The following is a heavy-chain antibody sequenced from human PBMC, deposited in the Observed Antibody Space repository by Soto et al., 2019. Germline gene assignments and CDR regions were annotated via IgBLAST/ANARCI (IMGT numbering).Heavy chain of an antibody. V-gene: IGHV3-23*01. CDR1: GFTFSSYA. Sequence: GGSLRLSSAASGFTFSSYAMNRVRQAPGKGLEWVSGISGGGDRTYYADSVRGRFTISRDNSKNTMYLQMNSLRVEDTAVYYCAKDASVVPAATFYYWGQGTVVTVSS. CDR3: AKDASVVPAATFYY. J-gene: IGHJ4*02. CDR2: ISGGGDRT. D-gene: IGHD2-2*01.